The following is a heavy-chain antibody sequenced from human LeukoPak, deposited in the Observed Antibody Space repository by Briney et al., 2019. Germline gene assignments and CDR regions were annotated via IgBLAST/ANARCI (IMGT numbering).Heavy chain of an antibody. Sequence: SVKVSYKASVYTFTSYGISWVRQAPGQGLEWMQWTSVYNGNTNYAQKLQGRVTMTTDTSTSTAHMELRSLRSDDTAVYYCARSPGYSSSWYDYWGQGTLVTVSS. CDR1: VYTFTSYG. D-gene: IGHD6-13*01. J-gene: IGHJ4*02. CDR2: TSVYNGNT. CDR3: ARSPGYSSSWYDY. V-gene: IGHV1-18*01.